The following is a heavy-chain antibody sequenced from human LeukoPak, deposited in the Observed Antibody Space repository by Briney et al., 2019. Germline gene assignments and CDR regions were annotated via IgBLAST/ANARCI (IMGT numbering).Heavy chain of an antibody. J-gene: IGHJ5*02. CDR1: GASFSGYS. V-gene: IGHV4-34*01. CDR3: ARERVVSDYNWFDP. CDR2: VNRVGNT. D-gene: IGHD6-25*01. Sequence: SETLSLTCAVPGASFSGYSWSWVRQPPGKGLEWIGEVNRVGNTIYNPSLKSRVTISIDTSTTQFSLRLTSVTVADTAVYFCARERVVSDYNWFDPWGQGTLVTVSS.